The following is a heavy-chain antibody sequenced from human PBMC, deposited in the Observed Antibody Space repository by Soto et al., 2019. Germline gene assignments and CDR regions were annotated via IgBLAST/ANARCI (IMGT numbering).Heavy chain of an antibody. Sequence: QVQLVESGGGVVQPGRSLRLSCAASGFTFSSYAMHWVRQAPGKGLEWVAVISYDGSNKYYAGSEKGRFTISRDNSKNTLYLQMNSLRAEDTAVYYCARDPEVFVSLGWGYFDYWGQGTLVTVSS. D-gene: IGHD3-16*02. CDR3: ARDPEVFVSLGWGYFDY. V-gene: IGHV3-30-3*01. CDR2: ISYDGSNK. CDR1: GFTFSSYA. J-gene: IGHJ4*02.